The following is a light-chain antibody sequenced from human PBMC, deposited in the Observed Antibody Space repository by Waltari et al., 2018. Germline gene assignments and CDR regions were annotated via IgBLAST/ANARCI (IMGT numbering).Light chain of an antibody. V-gene: IGLV2-11*01. CDR3: CSYAGSYSVV. Sequence: QSALTQPRSVSGSPGQSVTISCTGTSSDVGGYNYDSWYQHHPEKAPKLMIFDVTRRPSGVPDRCSGSKSGNTASLTISGLQAEDEAYYYCCSYAGSYSVVFGGGTKLTVL. CDR2: DVT. J-gene: IGLJ2*01. CDR1: SSDVGGYNY.